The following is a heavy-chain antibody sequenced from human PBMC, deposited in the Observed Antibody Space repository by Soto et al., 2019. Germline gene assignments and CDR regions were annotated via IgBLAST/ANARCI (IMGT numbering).Heavy chain of an antibody. V-gene: IGHV4-31*03. D-gene: IGHD3-22*01. CDR1: GGSISGGNYY. CDR2: IYYSGST. J-gene: IGHJ5*02. Sequence: SETLSLTCTVSGGSISGGNYYWSWIRQHPGKGLEWIGYIYYSGSTYYNPSLKSRVTISVDTSKNQFSLKLSSVTAADTAVYYCARTDYDSSGTAADPWGQGTLVTVSS. CDR3: ARTDYDSSGTAADP.